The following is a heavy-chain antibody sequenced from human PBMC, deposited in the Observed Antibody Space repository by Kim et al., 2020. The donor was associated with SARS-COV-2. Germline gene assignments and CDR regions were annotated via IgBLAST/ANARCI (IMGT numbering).Heavy chain of an antibody. CDR1: GGTFSSYA. CDR2: IIPIFGTA. Sequence: SVKVSCKASGGTFSSYAISWVRQAPGQGLEWMGGIIPIFGTANYAQKFQGRVTITADESTSTAYMELSSLRSEDTAVYYCARSSNNPYYYYYGMDVWGQGTTVTVSS. CDR3: ARSSNNPYYYYYGMDV. D-gene: IGHD1-1*01. V-gene: IGHV1-69*13. J-gene: IGHJ6*02.